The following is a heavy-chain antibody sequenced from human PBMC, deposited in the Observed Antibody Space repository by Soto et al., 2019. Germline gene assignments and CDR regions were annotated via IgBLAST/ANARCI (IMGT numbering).Heavy chain of an antibody. CDR2: IYYSGST. CDR3: ARASGGLFDY. CDR1: GGSISSGGYY. J-gene: IGHJ4*02. Sequence: TLYLTCTVSGGSISSGGYYWSWIRQHPGKGLEWIGYIYYSGSTYYNPSLKSRVTISVDTSKNQFSLKLSSVTAADTAVYFCARASGGLFDYWGQGALVTVSS. D-gene: IGHD3-10*01. V-gene: IGHV4-31*03.